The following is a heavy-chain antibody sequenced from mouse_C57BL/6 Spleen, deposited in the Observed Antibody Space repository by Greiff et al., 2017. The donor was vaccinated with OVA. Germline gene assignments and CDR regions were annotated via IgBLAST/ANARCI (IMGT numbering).Heavy chain of an antibody. V-gene: IGHV3-6*01. Sequence: EVQLQQSGPGLVKPSRSLSLTCSVTGYSIPSGYYWNWIRQFPGNKLEWMGYISYDGSNNYNPSLKNRISITRDTSKNQFFLKLNSVTTEDTATYYCAREGGSYFDYWGQGTTLTVSS. CDR2: ISYDGSN. CDR3: AREGGSYFDY. CDR1: GYSIPSGYY. J-gene: IGHJ2*01.